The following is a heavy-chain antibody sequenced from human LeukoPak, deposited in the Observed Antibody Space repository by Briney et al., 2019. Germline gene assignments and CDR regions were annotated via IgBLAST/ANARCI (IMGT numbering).Heavy chain of an antibody. CDR3: ARGYYTRFDY. CDR2: IYYSGSI. CDR1: GGSFSGYY. Sequence: PSETLSLTCTVYGGSFSGYYWSWLRQPTGKGLEWIGYIYYSGSIYYNPSLKSRVTISVDTSKNQFPLKLSSVTAADTAVYYCARGYYTRFDYWGQGTLVTVSS. V-gene: IGHV4-59*06. J-gene: IGHJ4*01. D-gene: IGHD3-10*01.